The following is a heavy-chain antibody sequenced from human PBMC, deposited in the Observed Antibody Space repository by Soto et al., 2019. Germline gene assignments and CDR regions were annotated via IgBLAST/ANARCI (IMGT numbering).Heavy chain of an antibody. CDR2: INPNSGGT. V-gene: IGHV1-2*02. CDR1: GYTFTGYY. CDR3: ARPTGYYYDISGSFDY. J-gene: IGHJ4*02. Sequence: ASVKVSCKASGYTFTGYYMHWVRQAPGQGLEWMGWINPNSGGTNYAQKFQGRVTMTRDTSISTAYMELSRLRSDDTAVYYCARPTGYYYDISGSFDYWGQRTLVTVSS. D-gene: IGHD3-22*01.